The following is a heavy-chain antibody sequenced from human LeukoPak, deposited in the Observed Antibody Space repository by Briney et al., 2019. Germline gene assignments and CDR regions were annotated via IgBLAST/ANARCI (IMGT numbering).Heavy chain of an antibody. J-gene: IGHJ4*02. V-gene: IGHV3-23*01. Sequence: GGSLRLSCAASGFTFSSYAMSWVRQAPGKGLEWVSAISGSGGSTYYADSVKGRFTISRDNAKNTMYLQMNSLRAEDTAVYYCARGETYYYASSGYYSDYWGQGTLVTVSS. D-gene: IGHD3-22*01. CDR3: ARGETYYYASSGYYSDY. CDR2: ISGSGGST. CDR1: GFTFSSYA.